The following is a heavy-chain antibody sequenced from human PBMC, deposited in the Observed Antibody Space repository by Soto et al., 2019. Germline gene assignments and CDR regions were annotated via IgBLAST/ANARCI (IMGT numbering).Heavy chain of an antibody. CDR3: HGYGY. Sequence: EVQLVESGGGLFQPGGSLRLSCVVSGFTVSSSNYMSWVRQAPGKGLEWVSVIYTGGTTYYADSVNGRFTISRDNSKNTLYLQMNSLRAEDTAVYYCHGYGYWGQGTLVTVSS. V-gene: IGHV3-53*01. J-gene: IGHJ4*02. CDR1: GFTVSSSNY. D-gene: IGHD5-12*01. CDR2: IYTGGTT.